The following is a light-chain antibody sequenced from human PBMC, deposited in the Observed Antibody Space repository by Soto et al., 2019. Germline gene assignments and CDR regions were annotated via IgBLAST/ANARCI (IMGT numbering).Light chain of an antibody. J-gene: IGKJ1*01. V-gene: IGKV1-5*01. CDR3: QQYSSSSGT. CDR2: DAS. Sequence: DIQMTQSPSTLSSSVGDRVTITCRASQSISSWLAWYQQKPGNAPTLLIYDASSLESGVPSRFSGSGSGTEFTLTISSLQPDDFATYYCQQYSSSSGTFGHGTKVEIK. CDR1: QSISSW.